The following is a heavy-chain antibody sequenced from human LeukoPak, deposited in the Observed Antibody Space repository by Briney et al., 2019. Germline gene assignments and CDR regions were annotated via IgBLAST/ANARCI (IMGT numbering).Heavy chain of an antibody. CDR2: IYPGDSDT. Sequence: GESLKISCKGSGYSFTSYWIGWVLQMPGKGLEWMGTIYPGDSDTRYSPSFQGQVTISADKSISTAYLQWSSLKASDTAMYYCARRVTIFGVVIMWDAFDIWGQGTMVTVSS. J-gene: IGHJ3*02. D-gene: IGHD3-3*01. V-gene: IGHV5-51*01. CDR1: GYSFTSYW. CDR3: ARRVTIFGVVIMWDAFDI.